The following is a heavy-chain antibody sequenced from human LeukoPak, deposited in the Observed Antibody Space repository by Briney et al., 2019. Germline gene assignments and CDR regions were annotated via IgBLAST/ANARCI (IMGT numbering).Heavy chain of an antibody. CDR2: ISSSGSTI. J-gene: IGHJ4*02. CDR3: AREGSHCSGGSCYSRGFDY. CDR1: GFTFSSYE. Sequence: GGSLRLFCGASGFTFSSYEMNWVRQARGKGLEWVSYISSSGSTIYYADSVKGRFTISRDNAKNSLYLQMNSLRAEDTAVYYCAREGSHCSGGSCYSRGFDYWGQGTLVTVSS. V-gene: IGHV3-48*03. D-gene: IGHD2-15*01.